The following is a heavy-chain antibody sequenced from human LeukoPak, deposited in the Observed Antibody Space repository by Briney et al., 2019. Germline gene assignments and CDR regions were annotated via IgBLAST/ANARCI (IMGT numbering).Heavy chain of an antibody. V-gene: IGHV3-23*01. J-gene: IGHJ3*02. D-gene: IGHD3-22*01. CDR1: GFTVSSYA. Sequence: GGSLRLACAASGFTVSSYAMSWVRQPPGKWLEWVSAISGSGGSTYYADSVKGRFTIPRDNSKNTLYLQMNSLRAEDTAVYYCAKGLYYYDSRAFDIWGQGTMVTVSS. CDR2: ISGSGGST. CDR3: AKGLYYYDSRAFDI.